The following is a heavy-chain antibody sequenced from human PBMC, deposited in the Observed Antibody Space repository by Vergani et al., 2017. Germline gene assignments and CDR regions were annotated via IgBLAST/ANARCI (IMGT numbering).Heavy chain of an antibody. CDR3: ARGGPPGWYFDL. Sequence: QVRLVESGGGVVQPGRSLRLSCAASGFSFTSYGMHWVRQPPGKGLEWIGEINHSGSTNYNPSLKSRVTISVDTSKNQFSLKLSSVTAADTAVYYCARGGPPGWYFDLWGRGTLVTVSS. J-gene: IGHJ2*01. V-gene: IGHV4-34*01. CDR2: INHSGST. CDR1: GFSFTSYG.